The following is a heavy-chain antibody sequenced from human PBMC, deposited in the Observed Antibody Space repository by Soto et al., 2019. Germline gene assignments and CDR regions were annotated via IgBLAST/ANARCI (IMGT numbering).Heavy chain of an antibody. J-gene: IGHJ4*02. CDR1: GYTFTSYY. D-gene: IGHD3-10*02. CDR3: ARALYVRGVRSALYYFDY. Sequence: KPPAASVKVSCKASGYTFTSYYMHWVRQAPGQGLEWMGIINPSGGSTSYAQKFQGRVTMTRDTSTSTVYMELSSLRSEDTAVYYCARALYVRGVRSALYYFDYWGQGTLVTVSS. CDR2: INPSGGST. V-gene: IGHV1-46*03.